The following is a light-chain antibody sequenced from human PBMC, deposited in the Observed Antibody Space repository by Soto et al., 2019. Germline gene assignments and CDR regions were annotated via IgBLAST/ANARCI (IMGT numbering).Light chain of an antibody. CDR1: QSISSY. CDR3: QQSYSTPGGFT. V-gene: IGKV1-39*01. CDR2: AAS. J-gene: IGKJ3*01. Sequence: DIQMTQSPSSLSASVGDRVTITCRASQSISSYLNWYQQKPGKAPKLLIYAASSLQSGVPSRFSGSGSGTDFTLTISSLQPEDFATYYCQQSYSTPGGFTFGPGIKVDIK.